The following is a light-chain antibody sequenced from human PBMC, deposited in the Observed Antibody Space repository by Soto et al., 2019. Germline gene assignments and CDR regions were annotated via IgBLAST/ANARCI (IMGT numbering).Light chain of an antibody. CDR3: QQYNSWLT. CDR1: QSVSYH. CDR2: DAS. Sequence: IVMTQTPATLSVSPGERVTLSCRASQSVSYHVAWYQQKPGQTPRLVMYDASSRASGIPARFSGSRSGTEFSLTISSLQSEDFGVYYCQQYNSWLTFGGGTKVDSK. J-gene: IGKJ4*01. V-gene: IGKV3-15*01.